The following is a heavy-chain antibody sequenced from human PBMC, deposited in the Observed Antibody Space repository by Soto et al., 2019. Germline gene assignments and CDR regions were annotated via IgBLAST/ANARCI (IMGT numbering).Heavy chain of an antibody. CDR2: IVVGSGNT. CDR1: GFTFTSSA. Sequence: QMQLVQSGPEVKKPGTSVKVSCKASGFTFTSSAVQWVRQARGQRLEWIGWIVVGSGNTNYAQKFQERVTITRDMSTSTACMELSSLTSEDTAVYYCAADGGYQLLHDYGMDVWGQGTTVTVSS. CDR3: AADGGYQLLHDYGMDV. J-gene: IGHJ6*02. V-gene: IGHV1-58*01. D-gene: IGHD2-2*01.